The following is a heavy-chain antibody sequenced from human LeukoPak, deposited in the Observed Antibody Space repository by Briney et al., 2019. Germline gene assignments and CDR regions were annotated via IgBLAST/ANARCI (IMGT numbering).Heavy chain of an antibody. V-gene: IGHV3-23*01. CDR2: VSGSGTGT. Sequence: GGSLRLSCAASGFTFSSYTMSWVRQAPGKGLEWVSAVSGSGTGTYYADSVKGRFTISRDNSKNTLWLQMNSLRAEDTAVYYCAKDQVASGSEALSYWAQGTLVTVSS. CDR3: AKDQVASGSEALSY. J-gene: IGHJ4*02. D-gene: IGHD1-26*01. CDR1: GFTFSSYT.